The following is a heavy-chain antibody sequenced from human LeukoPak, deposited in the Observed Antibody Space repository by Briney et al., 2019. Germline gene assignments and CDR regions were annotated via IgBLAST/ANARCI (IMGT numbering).Heavy chain of an antibody. J-gene: IGHJ4*02. D-gene: IGHD3-16*01. CDR2: IKSKTDGGTT. CDR1: GFTFSNAW. Sequence: GGSLRLSCAASGFTFSNAWMSWVRQAPGKGLEWVGRIKSKTDGGTTDYAAPVKGRFTISRDDSKNTLYLQMNSLKTEDTAVYYCTTDETYYFWYYFDYWGQGTLVTVSS. CDR3: TTDETYYFWYYFDY. V-gene: IGHV3-15*01.